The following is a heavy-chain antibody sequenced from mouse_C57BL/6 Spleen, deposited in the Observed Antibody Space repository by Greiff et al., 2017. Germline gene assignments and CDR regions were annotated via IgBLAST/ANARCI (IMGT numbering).Heavy chain of an antibody. V-gene: IGHV1-69*01. D-gene: IGHD3-3*01. CDR1: GYTFTSYW. Sequence: VQLQQPGAELVMPGASVKLSCKASGYTFTSYWMHWVKQRPGQGLEWIGEIDPSDSYTNYNQKFKGKSTLTVDKSSSTAYMQLSSLTSEDSAVYYCARGGDRTWFAYWGQGTLVTVSA. J-gene: IGHJ3*01. CDR3: ARGGDRTWFAY. CDR2: IDPSDSYT.